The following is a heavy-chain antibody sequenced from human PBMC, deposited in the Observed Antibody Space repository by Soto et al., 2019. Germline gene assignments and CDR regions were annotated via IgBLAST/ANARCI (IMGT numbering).Heavy chain of an antibody. D-gene: IGHD1-26*01. CDR3: VRARRGAPSCEGRDWFVP. J-gene: IGHJ5*02. Sequence: QMQLVESGGGVVQPGGSLRLSCAASGLTFSKYAMHWVRQAPGKGLEWVAVILHDGDKKRYADSVEGRFTISRDNSMDTLSLQMSGLRAEDSAVYYCVRARRGAPSCEGRDWFVPWGQGTLVTVSS. CDR1: GLTFSKYA. CDR2: ILHDGDKK. V-gene: IGHV3-30*03.